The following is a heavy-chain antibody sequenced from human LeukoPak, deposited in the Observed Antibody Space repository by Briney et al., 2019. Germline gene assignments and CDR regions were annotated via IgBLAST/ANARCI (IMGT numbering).Heavy chain of an antibody. J-gene: IGHJ4*02. CDR2: ITGDSAYI. CDR1: GFTFSTEA. D-gene: IGHD2-2*01. Sequence: GGSLRLSCAASGFTFSTEAMNWVRQAPGEGLKWVSCITGDSAYIYYADSVKGRFTISRDNAKNSLYLQMNSLRAEDTAVYYCARYGVSSSTSYIDFWGQGTLVTVSS. V-gene: IGHV3-21*01. CDR3: ARYGVSSSTSYIDF.